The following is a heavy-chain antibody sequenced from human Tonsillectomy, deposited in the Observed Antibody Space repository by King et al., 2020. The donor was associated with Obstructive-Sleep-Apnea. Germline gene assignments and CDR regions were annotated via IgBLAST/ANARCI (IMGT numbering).Heavy chain of an antibody. J-gene: IGHJ4*01. CDR3: ATDWLTYFDY. CDR2: ISSSSSYI. CDR1: GFTLSQYN. D-gene: IGHD3-9*01. V-gene: IGHV3-21*01. Sequence: VQLVESGGGLVKPGGSLRLSCAASGFTSGFTLSQYNMNWVRQAPGKGLEWVSSISSSSSYIYYVDSVRGRFTISRDSAKNSVYLQMNSLRVEDTAVYYCATDWLTYFDYWGHGTLLTVSS.